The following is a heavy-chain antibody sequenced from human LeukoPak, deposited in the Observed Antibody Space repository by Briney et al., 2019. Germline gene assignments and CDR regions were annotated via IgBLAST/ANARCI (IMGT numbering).Heavy chain of an antibody. CDR1: GYTFTSDY. CDR2: INPSGGST. D-gene: IGHD3-3*01. CDR3: AREDFWSGLLGDY. Sequence: ASVKVSCKASGYTFTSDYMHWVRQAAGQGLEGMGIINPSGGSTSYAQKFQGRVTMTRDTSTSTVYMELSSLRSEDTAVYYCAREDFWSGLLGDYWGQGTLVTVSS. J-gene: IGHJ4*02. V-gene: IGHV1-46*01.